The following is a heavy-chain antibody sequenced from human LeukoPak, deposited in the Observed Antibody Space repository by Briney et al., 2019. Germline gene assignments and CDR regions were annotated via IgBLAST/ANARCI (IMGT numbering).Heavy chain of an antibody. CDR1: GFTFSSSA. CDR3: AREFDYGDYGAFDI. V-gene: IGHV3-30-3*01. CDR2: ISYDGSNK. D-gene: IGHD4-17*01. Sequence: PGGSLRLSCAASGFTFSSSAMSWVRQAPGKGLEWVAVISYDGSNKYYADSVKGRFTISRDNSKNTLYLQMNSLRAEDTAVYYCAREFDYGDYGAFDIWGQGTMVTVSS. J-gene: IGHJ3*02.